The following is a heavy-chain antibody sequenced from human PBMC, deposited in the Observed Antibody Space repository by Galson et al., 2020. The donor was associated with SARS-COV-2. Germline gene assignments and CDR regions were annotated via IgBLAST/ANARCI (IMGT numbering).Heavy chain of an antibody. D-gene: IGHD6-13*01. CDR3: ARDGQQLSPYALDV. Sequence: GGSLRLSCVGSGYTFSGNAVHWVRQAPGKGLEWLAQIWIGGNYKYYGDSVKGRFSIYRDDSERTVYLHMSGLREEDTAVYYCARDGQQLSPYALDVWGQGTWVTVSS. V-gene: IGHV3-33*01. CDR2: IWIGGNYK. CDR1: GYTFSGNA. J-gene: IGHJ6*02.